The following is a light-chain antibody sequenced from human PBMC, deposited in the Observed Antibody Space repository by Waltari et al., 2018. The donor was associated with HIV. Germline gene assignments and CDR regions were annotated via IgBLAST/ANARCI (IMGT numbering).Light chain of an antibody. CDR2: AKS. V-gene: IGKV1-39*01. CDR1: HNISGF. Sequence: IQLTQSPSSLSAYLADNVTITCRPSHNISGFLNWYQQKPGKAPKLLVFAKSSLQSGVPARFKGSASGMDFSLTINSLHPEDFATYYCQQSFSGFSFGPGTSVD. CDR3: QQSFSGFS. J-gene: IGKJ3*01.